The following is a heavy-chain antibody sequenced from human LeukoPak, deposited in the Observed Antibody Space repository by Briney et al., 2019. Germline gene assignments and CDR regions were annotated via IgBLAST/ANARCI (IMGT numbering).Heavy chain of an antibody. J-gene: IGHJ5*02. CDR1: GGTFSSYA. D-gene: IGHD2-15*01. Sequence: ASVKVSCKASGGTFSSYAISWVQQAPGKGLEWMGLVDPEDGETIYAEKFQGRVTITADTSTDTAYMELSSLRSEDTAVYYCATSSPRDYCSGGSCPNWFDPWGQGTLVTVSS. CDR3: ATSSPRDYCSGGSCPNWFDP. CDR2: VDPEDGET. V-gene: IGHV1-69-2*01.